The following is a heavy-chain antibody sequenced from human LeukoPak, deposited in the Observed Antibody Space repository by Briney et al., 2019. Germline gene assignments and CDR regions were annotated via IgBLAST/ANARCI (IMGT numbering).Heavy chain of an antibody. J-gene: IGHJ4*02. CDR2: INPSSGGT. V-gene: IGHV1-2*02. CDR1: GYTFTDYY. D-gene: IGHD6-6*01. CDR3: ARARWQLVPYFDS. Sequence: ASVKVSCKASGYTFTDYYMHWVRQAPGQGLEWMGWINPSSGGTNFAQKFQGRVAMTRDMSISTAYLELGSLRSDDTAVYFCARARWQLVPYFDSWGQGTLVTVSS.